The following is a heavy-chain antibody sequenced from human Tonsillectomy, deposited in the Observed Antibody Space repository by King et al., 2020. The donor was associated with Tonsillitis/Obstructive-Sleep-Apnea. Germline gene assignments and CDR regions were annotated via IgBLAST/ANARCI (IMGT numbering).Heavy chain of an antibody. D-gene: IGHD2-2*01. J-gene: IGHJ5*02. CDR1: GYTFTSYG. Sequence: QEQLVQSGAEVKKPGASVKVSCKASGYTFTSYGISWVRQAPGQGLDWMGWISTYNGDTNYAQKLQGRVTMTTDTSTSTAYMELRSLRSDETAVYYCARDLGYCSSTSCTRNWFDPWGQGTLVTVSS. CDR2: ISTYNGDT. V-gene: IGHV1-18*01. CDR3: ARDLGYCSSTSCTRNWFDP.